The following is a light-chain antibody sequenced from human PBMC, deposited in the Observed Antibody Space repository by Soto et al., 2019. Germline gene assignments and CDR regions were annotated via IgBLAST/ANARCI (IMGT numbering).Light chain of an antibody. Sequence: QSALTPPASVSGSPGQSITLSCTGARSDVGGFDHVSWYQQHPGKVPRLLIYDVSSRPSGVSDRFSGSKSGNTASLTISGLQAEDEADYYCNSFTTANTYVFGTGTKVTGL. J-gene: IGLJ1*01. CDR3: NSFTTANTYV. CDR1: RSDVGGFDH. V-gene: IGLV2-14*03. CDR2: DVS.